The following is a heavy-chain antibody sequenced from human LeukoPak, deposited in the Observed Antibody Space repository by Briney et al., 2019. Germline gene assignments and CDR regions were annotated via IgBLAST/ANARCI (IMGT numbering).Heavy chain of an antibody. CDR3: ARDRGHTAIDY. CDR2: IKQDGSEK. J-gene: IGHJ4*02. D-gene: IGHD5-18*01. CDR1: GFTFSTYW. V-gene: IGHV3-7*01. Sequence: GGSLRLSCTTSGFTFSTYWMSWVRQAPGKGLEWVANIKQDGSEKYYVDSVKGRLTISRDNAKNTLYLQMNSLRAEDTAVYYCARDRGHTAIDYWGQGTLVTVSS.